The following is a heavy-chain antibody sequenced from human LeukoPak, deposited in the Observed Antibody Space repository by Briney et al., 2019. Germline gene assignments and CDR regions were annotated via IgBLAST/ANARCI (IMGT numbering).Heavy chain of an antibody. J-gene: IGHJ4*02. V-gene: IGHV3-30*18. CDR1: GFTFSSYG. CDR3: AKESPITMVRGVMPVIDY. CDR2: ISYDGSNK. D-gene: IGHD3-10*01. Sequence: GRSLRLSCAASGFTFSSYGMHWVRQAPGKGLEWVAVISYDGSNKYYADSVKGRFTISRDNSKNTLYLQMNSLRAEDTAVYYCAKESPITMVRGVMPVIDYWGQGTLDTVSS.